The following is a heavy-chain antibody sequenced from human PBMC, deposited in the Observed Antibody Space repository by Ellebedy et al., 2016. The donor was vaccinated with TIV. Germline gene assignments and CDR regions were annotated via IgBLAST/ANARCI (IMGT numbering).Heavy chain of an antibody. CDR3: ARNIPSSVIVADY. J-gene: IGHJ4*02. Sequence: GESLKISXAASGFTVSSNYMSWVRQAPGKGLEWVSIIYSDGRTYYADSVKGRFTISRDKSKNTLYLHMDSLRAEDTAVYYCARNIPSSVIVADYWGQGTLVTVSS. V-gene: IGHV3-53*01. CDR1: GFTVSSNY. D-gene: IGHD3-22*01. CDR2: IYSDGRT.